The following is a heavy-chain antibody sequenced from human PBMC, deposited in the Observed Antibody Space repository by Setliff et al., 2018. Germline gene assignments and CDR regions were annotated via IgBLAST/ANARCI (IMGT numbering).Heavy chain of an antibody. CDR2: INHSGST. V-gene: IGHV4-34*01. CDR1: GESFSGHY. Sequence: SETLSLTCAVYGESFSGHYWSWIRQPPGKGLEWIGEINHSGSTNYNPSLKSRVTISVDTSKNQFSLKLSSVAAADTAVYYCARGFDVCGGGACYTDGPYYFDYWGLGTLVTSPQ. CDR3: ARGFDVCGGGACYTDGPYYFDY. J-gene: IGHJ4*02. D-gene: IGHD2-21*02.